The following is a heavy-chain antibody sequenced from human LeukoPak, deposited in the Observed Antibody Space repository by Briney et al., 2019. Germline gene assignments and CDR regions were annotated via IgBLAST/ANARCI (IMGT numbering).Heavy chain of an antibody. V-gene: IGHV3-33*01. CDR1: GFTFSSYG. D-gene: IGHD6-19*01. Sequence: GTSLRLSCAASGFTFSSYGMHWVRQAPGKGLEWVAVIWYDGSNKYYADSVKGRFTISRDNSKNTLYLQMNSLRAEDTAAYYCARVASSGWYYAFDIWGQGTMVTVSS. CDR3: ARVASSGWYYAFDI. J-gene: IGHJ3*02. CDR2: IWYDGSNK.